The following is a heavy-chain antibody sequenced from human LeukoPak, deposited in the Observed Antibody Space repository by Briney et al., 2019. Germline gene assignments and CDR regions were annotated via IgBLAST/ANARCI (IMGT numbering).Heavy chain of an antibody. CDR3: ARGRDWNYCFDY. CDR2: ISYDGSKT. V-gene: IGHV3-30-3*01. Sequence: GRSLRLSCAASGFSFSSYAMYWVRQAPGKGLEWVTIISYDGSKTNYADSVKGRFTVSRDDSKNTLYLQMNSLRAEDTAVYYCARGRDWNYCFDYWGQGTLVTVSS. D-gene: IGHD1-7*01. J-gene: IGHJ4*02. CDR1: GFSFSSYA.